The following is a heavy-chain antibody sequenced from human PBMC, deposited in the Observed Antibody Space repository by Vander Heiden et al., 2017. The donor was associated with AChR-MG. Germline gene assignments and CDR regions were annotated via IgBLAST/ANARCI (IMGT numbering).Heavy chain of an antibody. CDR3: AGDGDSSGWSASWFDP. CDR2: IIPIFGTA. Sequence: QVQLVQSGAEVTKPGSPVKVSCKASGGTLSSYAISWVRRAPGQGLEWMGGIIPIFGTANYAQKFQGRVTITADKSTSTAYMELSSLRSEDTAVYYCAGDGDSSGWSASWFDPWGQGTLVTVSS. D-gene: IGHD6-19*01. CDR1: GGTLSSYA. J-gene: IGHJ5*02. V-gene: IGHV1-69*06.